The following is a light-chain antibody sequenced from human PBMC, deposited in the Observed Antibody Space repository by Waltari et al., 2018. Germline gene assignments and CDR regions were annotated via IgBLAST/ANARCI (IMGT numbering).Light chain of an antibody. CDR2: DVS. CDR3: NSYTNNSTYV. CDR1: SSDVGGNTC. Sequence: QSALTQPASVSGSPGQSITISCTGTSSDVGGNTCVSWYQQHPGKAPKLMIYDVSKRPSGVSNRFSGSKSGNTASLTISGLQAEDEADYYCNSYTNNSTYVFGTGTKVTVL. V-gene: IGLV2-14*01. J-gene: IGLJ1*01.